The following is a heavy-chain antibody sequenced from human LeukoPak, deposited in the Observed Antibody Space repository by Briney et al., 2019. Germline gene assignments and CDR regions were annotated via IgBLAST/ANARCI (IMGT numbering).Heavy chain of an antibody. Sequence: ASVKVSCKASGYTFSDYYIRWVRQASGQGLEWMGWINPHSGGSNYAQKFQGRVTMTRDTSVSTAYMDLSRLRSDDTAVYYCARDRYYYGSGGFDYWGQGTLVTVSS. D-gene: IGHD3-10*01. J-gene: IGHJ4*02. CDR1: GYTFSDYY. CDR3: ARDRYYYGSGGFDY. V-gene: IGHV1-2*02. CDR2: INPHSGGS.